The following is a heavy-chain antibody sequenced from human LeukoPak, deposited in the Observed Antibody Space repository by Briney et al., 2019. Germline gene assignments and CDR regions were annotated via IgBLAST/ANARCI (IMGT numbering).Heavy chain of an antibody. CDR1: GGTFSSYA. V-gene: IGHV1-69*13. CDR3: ATSTVVTQGTSAFDI. Sequence: APVKVSCKASGGTFSSYAISWVRQAPGQGLEWMGGIIPIFGTANYAQKFQGRVTITADESTSTAYMELSSLRSEDTAVYYCATSTVVTQGTSAFDIWGQGTMVTVSS. D-gene: IGHD4-23*01. CDR2: IIPIFGTA. J-gene: IGHJ3*02.